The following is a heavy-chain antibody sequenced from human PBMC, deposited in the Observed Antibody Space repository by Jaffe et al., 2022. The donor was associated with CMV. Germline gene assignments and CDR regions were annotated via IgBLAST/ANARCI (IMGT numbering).Heavy chain of an antibody. Sequence: QVQLQESGPGLVRPSETLSLTCSVSGDSISSDSWWSWVRQSPGKGLEWIVEMHPDGYGSNNPSLRGRARMSLDKFRNQFSLTLTSVTDDDTSVYYCARGVTRRPFQNSFDHWGQGNLVIVSS. J-gene: IGHJ5*02. CDR2: MHPDGYG. D-gene: IGHD4-17*01. CDR1: GDSISSDSW. V-gene: IGHV4-4*02. CDR3: ARGVTRRPFQNSFDH.